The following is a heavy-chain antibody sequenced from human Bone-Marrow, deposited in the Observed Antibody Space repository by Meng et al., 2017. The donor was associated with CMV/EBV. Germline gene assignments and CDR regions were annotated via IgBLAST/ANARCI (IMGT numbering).Heavy chain of an antibody. Sequence: GESLKISCAASGFTFSSYWMNWVRQAPGKGLVWVSRINSDGSSKSYADSVKGRFTISRDNAKNTLYLQMNSLRAEDTAVYYCARAEFISRPFDYWGQGTLVTVSS. CDR1: GFTFSSYW. CDR3: ARAEFISRPFDY. V-gene: IGHV3-74*01. D-gene: IGHD6-6*01. J-gene: IGHJ4*02. CDR2: INSDGSSK.